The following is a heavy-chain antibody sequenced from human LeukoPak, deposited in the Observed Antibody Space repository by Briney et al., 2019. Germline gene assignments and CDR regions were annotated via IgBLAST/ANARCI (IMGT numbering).Heavy chain of an antibody. D-gene: IGHD1-1*01. V-gene: IGHV4-39*01. CDR3: ARQIVGSPWNYYYSYMDV. CDR1: GGSISSSLYH. J-gene: IGHJ6*03. CDR2: VFHSDNA. Sequence: TSETLSLTCSVSGGSISSSLYHWGWLRQPPGKGLEWIGNVFHSDNAYYSPSLQSRVAISVDMSNNQFSLKLTSVTAGDTAVYYCARQIVGSPWNYYYSYMDVWGKGTSVTVSS.